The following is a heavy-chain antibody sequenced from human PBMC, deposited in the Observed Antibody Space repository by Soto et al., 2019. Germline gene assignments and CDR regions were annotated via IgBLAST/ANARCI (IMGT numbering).Heavy chain of an antibody. CDR3: ASSTFDPDGRGYHFKNLDS. J-gene: IGHJ5*01. V-gene: IGHV4-61*01. Sequence: PSETLSLTCSVSPGSLERSNYFWNWIRQPPGKGLEWIGNISYTGGTNTNPALKRRCTLSLDTSHNQFSLTLTSLTAPPTAMYYSASSTFDPDGRGYHFKNLDSWGQGTMVTVSS. CDR1: PGSLERSNYF. CDR2: ISYTGGT. D-gene: IGHD3-22*01.